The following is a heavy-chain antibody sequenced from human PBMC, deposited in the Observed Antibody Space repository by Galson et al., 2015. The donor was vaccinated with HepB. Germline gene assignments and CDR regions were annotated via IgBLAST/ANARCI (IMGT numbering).Heavy chain of an antibody. D-gene: IGHD5-24*01. V-gene: IGHV1-69*13. J-gene: IGHJ6*02. Sequence: SVKVSCKASGGTFSSYAISWVRQAPGQGLEWMGGIIPIFGTANYAQKFQGRVTITADESTSTAYMELSSLRSEDTAVYYCARDHGRDGYHRYYYGMDVWGQGTTVTVSS. CDR1: GGTFSSYA. CDR3: ARDHGRDGYHRYYYGMDV. CDR2: IIPIFGTA.